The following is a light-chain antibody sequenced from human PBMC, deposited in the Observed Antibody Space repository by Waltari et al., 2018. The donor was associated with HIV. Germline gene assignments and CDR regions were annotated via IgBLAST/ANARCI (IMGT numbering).Light chain of an antibody. V-gene: IGLV2-14*01. CDR3: SSYTTGSTLV. J-gene: IGLJ3*02. CDR1: SSDVGGYDY. Sequence: QSALTQPASVSGSPGQSITLSCTGTSSDVGGYDYVSWYQQDPGKAPKVIIYDVSKRPSGVSNRFSGSKSCNTASLTISGLQAEDEADYYCSSYTTGSTLVFGGGTTVTVL. CDR2: DVS.